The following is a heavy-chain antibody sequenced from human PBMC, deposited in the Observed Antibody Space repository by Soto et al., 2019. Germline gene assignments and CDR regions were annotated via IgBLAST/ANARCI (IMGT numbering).Heavy chain of an antibody. V-gene: IGHV3-21*01. Sequence: EVQLVESGGGLVKPGESLRLSCAASGFAFSTYSMNWVRQAPGKGLEWVSPMNNNGHYIYYADSVKGRFTISRDNAKNSLYLQMNSRRAEDTAVYYCVRNVPGANSPFEYWGQGTLVTVSS. CDR2: MNNNGHYI. CDR1: GFAFSTYS. CDR3: VRNVPGANSPFEY. D-gene: IGHD2-2*01. J-gene: IGHJ4*02.